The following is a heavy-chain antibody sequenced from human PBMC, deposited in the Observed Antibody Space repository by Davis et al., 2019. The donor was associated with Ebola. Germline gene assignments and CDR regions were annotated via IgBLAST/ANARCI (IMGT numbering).Heavy chain of an antibody. Sequence: PGGSLRLSCAASGFTFASYAMHLVRQAPGKGLEWVAVISYDGSNKYYADSVKGRFTISRDNSKNTLYLQMNSLRAEDTAVYYCASDTHLLYFDYWGPGTLVNVSS. D-gene: IGHD2-2*01. CDR3: ASDTHLLYFDY. CDR2: ISYDGSNK. V-gene: IGHV3-30-3*01. J-gene: IGHJ4*02. CDR1: GFTFASYA.